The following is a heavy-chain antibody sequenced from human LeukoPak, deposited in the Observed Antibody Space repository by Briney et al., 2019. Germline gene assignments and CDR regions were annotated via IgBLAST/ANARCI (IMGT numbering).Heavy chain of an antibody. CDR3: ARVRPKWELPDRTFDY. CDR1: GYTFTSYG. D-gene: IGHD1-26*01. J-gene: IGHJ4*02. Sequence: ASVKISCKASGYTFTSYGISWVRQAPRQGLEWMGWISAYNGNTNYAQKLQGRVTMTTDTSTSTAYMELRSLRSDDTAVYYCARVRPKWELPDRTFDYWGQGTLVTVSS. CDR2: ISAYNGNT. V-gene: IGHV1-18*01.